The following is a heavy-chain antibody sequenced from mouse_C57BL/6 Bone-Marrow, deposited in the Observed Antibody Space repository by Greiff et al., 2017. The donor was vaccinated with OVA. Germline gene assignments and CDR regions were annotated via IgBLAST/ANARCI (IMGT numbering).Heavy chain of an antibody. CDR3: ARSRRWLLRFAY. V-gene: IGHV1-64*01. J-gene: IGHJ3*01. D-gene: IGHD2-3*01. CDR1: GYTFTSYW. Sequence: VQLQQSGAELVKPGASVKLSCKASGYTFTSYWMHWVKQRPGQGLEWIGMIHPNSGSTNYNEKFKSKATLTVDKSSSTAYMQLSSLTSEDSAVYYCARSRRWLLRFAYWGQGTLVTVSA. CDR2: IHPNSGST.